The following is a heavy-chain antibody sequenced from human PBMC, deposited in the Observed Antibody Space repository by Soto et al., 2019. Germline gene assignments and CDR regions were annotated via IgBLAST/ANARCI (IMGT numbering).Heavy chain of an antibody. V-gene: IGHV4-39*01. CDR3: ARSSIEPRVFMYPFDS. D-gene: IGHD6-6*01. Sequence: SETLSLTCSVSGGSIASRSYYWGWIRQPPGKGLEWIGSVYYRGSGFYNPSLKSRVTILVDPSRNQFTLRLNAVTAADTAVYYCARSSIEPRVFMYPFDSWGQGTLVTVSS. J-gene: IGHJ4*02. CDR2: VYYRGSG. CDR1: GGSIASRSYY.